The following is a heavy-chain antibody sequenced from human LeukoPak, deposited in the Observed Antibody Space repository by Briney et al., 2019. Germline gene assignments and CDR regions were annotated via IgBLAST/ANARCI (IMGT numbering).Heavy chain of an antibody. CDR3: ARDLNGDYVFDY. CDR2: ISSTGNTI. Sequence: GGSLRLSCAASGFTFSSYEMNWVRQAPGKGLEWVSYISSTGNTIYYAGSVKGRFTISRDNAKNSLYLQMNSLRAEDTAFYYCARDLNGDYVFDYWGQGTLVTVSS. V-gene: IGHV3-48*03. CDR1: GFTFSSYE. J-gene: IGHJ4*02. D-gene: IGHD4-17*01.